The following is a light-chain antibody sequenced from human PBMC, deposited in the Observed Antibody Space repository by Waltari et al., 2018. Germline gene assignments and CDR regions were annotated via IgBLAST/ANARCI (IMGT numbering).Light chain of an antibody. CDR1: QSISTY. J-gene: IGKJ4*01. Sequence: DIQMTQSPSSLPASVGDVVTISCRASQSISTYLSWYQVKSGKVPKLLIFGASNLQSGVPQRFSGSGSGTHFTLTIHSLQPEDFATYYCQQSDTTLVTFGGGTKVDIK. V-gene: IGKV1-39*01. CDR3: QQSDTTLVT. CDR2: GAS.